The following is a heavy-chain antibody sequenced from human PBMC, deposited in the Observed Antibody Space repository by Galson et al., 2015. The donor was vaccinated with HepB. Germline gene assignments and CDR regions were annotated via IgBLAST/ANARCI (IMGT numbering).Heavy chain of an antibody. D-gene: IGHD6-6*01. CDR2: ISYDGSNK. CDR3: AKVPTYSSSSVALDY. J-gene: IGHJ4*02. V-gene: IGHV3-30*18. CDR1: GFTFSSYG. Sequence: SLRLSCAASGFTFSSYGMHWVRQAPGKGLEWVAVISYDGSNKYYADSVKGRFTISRDNSKNTLYLQMNSLRAEDTAVYYCAKVPTYSSSSVALDYWGQGTLDTVSS.